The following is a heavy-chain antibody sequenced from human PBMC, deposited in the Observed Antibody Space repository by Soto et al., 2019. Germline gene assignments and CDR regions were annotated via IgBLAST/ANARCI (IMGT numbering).Heavy chain of an antibody. D-gene: IGHD2-15*01. J-gene: IGHJ4*02. CDR3: AIQDSGVVY. CDR1: GYTFTSYD. V-gene: IGHV1-8*01. Sequence: ASVKVSCKASGYTFTSYDINWVRQATGQGLEWMGWMNPNSGNTGYAQKFQGRVTMTRNTSISTVYMELSSLKSDDTAVYYCAIQDSGVVYWGQGTLVTVSS. CDR2: MNPNSGNT.